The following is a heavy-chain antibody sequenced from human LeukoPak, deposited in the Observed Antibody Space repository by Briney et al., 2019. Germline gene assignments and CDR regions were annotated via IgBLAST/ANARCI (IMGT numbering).Heavy chain of an antibody. CDR2: IGTAGDT. Sequence: PGGSLRLSCAASGFTFSSYDMHWVRQATGKGLEWVSAIGTAGDTYYPGSVKGRFTISRENAKNSLYLQMNSLRAGDTAVYYCARGQRGMTTVTPLDHWGQGTLVTVSS. D-gene: IGHD4-17*01. J-gene: IGHJ4*02. CDR1: GFTFSSYD. CDR3: ARGQRGMTTVTPLDH. V-gene: IGHV3-13*01.